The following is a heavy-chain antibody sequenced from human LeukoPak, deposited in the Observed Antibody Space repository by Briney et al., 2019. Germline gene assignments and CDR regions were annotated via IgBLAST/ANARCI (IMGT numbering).Heavy chain of an antibody. Sequence: GGSLRLSCAASGFTFSNAWMSWVRQAPGKGLEWVGRIKSKTDGGTTDYAAPVKGRFTISRDDSKNTLYLQMNRLKTENTAVYYCTTDIVVVPAAIGYYGMDVWGQGTTVTVSS. CDR2: IKSKTDGGTT. J-gene: IGHJ6*02. CDR1: GFTFSNAW. CDR3: TTDIVVVPAAIGYYGMDV. V-gene: IGHV3-15*01. D-gene: IGHD2-2*01.